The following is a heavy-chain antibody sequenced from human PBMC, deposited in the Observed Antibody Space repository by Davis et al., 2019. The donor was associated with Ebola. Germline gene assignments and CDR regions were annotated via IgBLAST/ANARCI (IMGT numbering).Heavy chain of an antibody. Sequence: ASVKVSCKASGFTFTDYYMHWVRQAPGQGLEWMGWINPNSGGTNYAQKFQGRVTMSVDTSKNQFSLKLSSVTAADTAVYYCARATGDEEQQTFYYYYGMDVWGQGTTVTVSS. CDR3: ARATGDEEQQTFYYYYGMDV. CDR1: GFTFTDYY. V-gene: IGHV1-2*02. D-gene: IGHD6-13*01. J-gene: IGHJ6*02. CDR2: INPNSGGT.